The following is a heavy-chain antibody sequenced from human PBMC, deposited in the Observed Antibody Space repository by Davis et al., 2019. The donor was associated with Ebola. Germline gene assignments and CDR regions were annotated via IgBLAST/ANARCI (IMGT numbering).Heavy chain of an antibody. CDR1: GFTSKNYG. CDR2: INGDGSRT. J-gene: IGHJ4*02. Sequence: GESLKISCAASGFTSKNYGMSWFRQVPGKGLVWVSRINGDGSRTNYADSVKGRFTISRDNAKNTLSLQMSTLRAEDTAVYYCVRDSIEGPTTFDSWGQGILVTVSS. V-gene: IGHV3-74*01. CDR3: VRDSIEGPTTFDS. D-gene: IGHD1-26*01.